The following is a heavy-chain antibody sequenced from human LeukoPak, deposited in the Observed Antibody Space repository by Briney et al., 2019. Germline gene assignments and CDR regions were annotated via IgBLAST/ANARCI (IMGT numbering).Heavy chain of an antibody. CDR2: IIPILGIA. CDR3: ARTIEYSSSFDY. J-gene: IGHJ4*02. V-gene: IGHV1-69*04. D-gene: IGHD6-6*01. Sequence: GSSVKVSCKASGGTFSSYAISWVRQAPGQGLEWMGRIIPILGIANYAQKFQGRVTITADKSTSTAYMELSSLRSEDTGVYYCARTIEYSSSFDYWGQGTLVTVSS. CDR1: GGTFSSYA.